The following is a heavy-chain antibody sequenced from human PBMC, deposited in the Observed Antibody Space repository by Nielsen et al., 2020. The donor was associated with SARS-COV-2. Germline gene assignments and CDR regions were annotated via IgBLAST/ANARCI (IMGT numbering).Heavy chain of an antibody. J-gene: IGHJ4*02. CDR1: GFSFSSYW. V-gene: IGHV3-7*03. D-gene: IGHD6-13*01. CDR3: ARVSAAGMALYYFDY. Sequence: GGSLRLSCVASGFSFSSYWMSWVRQAPGKGLEWVANIKEDGSEKNYVDSVKGRFTISRDNAKNTLYLQMNSLRAEDTAVYYCARVSAAGMALYYFDYWGQGTLVTVSS. CDR2: IKEDGSEK.